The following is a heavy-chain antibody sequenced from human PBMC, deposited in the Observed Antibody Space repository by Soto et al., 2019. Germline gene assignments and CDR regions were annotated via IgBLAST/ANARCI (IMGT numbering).Heavy chain of an antibody. CDR3: ARVRIAARTGAYGMDV. D-gene: IGHD6-6*01. V-gene: IGHV4-4*07. CDR2: IYTSGST. CDR1: GGSISSYY. Sequence: SETLSLTCTVSGGSISSYYWSWIRQPAGKGLEWIGRIYTSGSTNYNPSLKSRVTMSVDTSKNQFSLKLSSVTAADTAVYYCARVRIAARTGAYGMDVWGQGTTVTV. J-gene: IGHJ6*02.